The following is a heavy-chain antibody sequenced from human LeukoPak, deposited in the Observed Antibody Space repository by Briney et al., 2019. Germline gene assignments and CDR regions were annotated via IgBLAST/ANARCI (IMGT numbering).Heavy chain of an antibody. V-gene: IGHV5-51*01. CDR3: ARHQYYYDSSGNYGWFDS. D-gene: IGHD3-22*01. J-gene: IGHJ5*01. CDR2: SHPINSDT. Sequence: GESLKISCNGPGFNFTAYWIAWVRQMPGKGLEWMGISHPINSDTKYSPSFQGQVTISADKSSSTAYLQWNSLKASDTAMYYCARHQYYYDSSGNYGWFDSWGQGTLVIVS. CDR1: GFNFTAYW.